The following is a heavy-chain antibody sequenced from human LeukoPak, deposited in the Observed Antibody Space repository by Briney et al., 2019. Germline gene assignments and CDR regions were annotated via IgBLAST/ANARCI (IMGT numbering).Heavy chain of an antibody. CDR1: GFTFSSYA. CDR3: ANVRPLNDY. J-gene: IGHJ4*02. V-gene: IGHV3-23*01. Sequence: PGGSRRLSCAASGFTFSSYAMSWVRQAPGKGLEWVSAISGSGGSTYYADSVRGRFTISRDNSKNTLYLQMDSLRAEDTAVYYCANVRPLNDYWGQGTLVTVSS. CDR2: ISGSGGST. D-gene: IGHD2-8*01.